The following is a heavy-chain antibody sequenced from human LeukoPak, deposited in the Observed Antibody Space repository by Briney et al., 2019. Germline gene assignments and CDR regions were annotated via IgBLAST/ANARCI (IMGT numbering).Heavy chain of an antibody. D-gene: IGHD1-26*01. CDR3: AKSGVGAKPVDY. V-gene: IGHV3-15*01. CDR1: GFTFSNAW. CDR2: IKSKTDGGTT. Sequence: GGSLRLSCAASGFTFSNAWMSWVRQAPGKGLEWVGRIKSKTDGGTTDYAAPVKGRFTISRDNSKNTLYLQMNSLRAEDTAVYYCAKSGVGAKPVDYWGQGTLVTVSS. J-gene: IGHJ4*02.